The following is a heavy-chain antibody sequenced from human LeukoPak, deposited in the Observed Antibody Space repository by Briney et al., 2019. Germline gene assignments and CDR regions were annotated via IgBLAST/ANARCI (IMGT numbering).Heavy chain of an antibody. CDR1: GGTFSSYA. D-gene: IGHD3-9*01. J-gene: IGHJ4*02. V-gene: IGHV1-69*05. CDR2: IIPIFGTA. CDR3: ARDRIPLLRYFDWLLDY. Sequence: SMKVSCKASGGTFSSYAISWVRQAPGQGLEWMGRIIPIFGTANYAQKFQGRVTITTDESTSTAYMELSSLRSEDTAVYYCARDRIPLLRYFDWLLDYWGQGTLVTVSS.